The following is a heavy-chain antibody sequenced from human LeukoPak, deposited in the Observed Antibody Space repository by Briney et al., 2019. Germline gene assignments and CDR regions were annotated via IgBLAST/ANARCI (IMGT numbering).Heavy chain of an antibody. V-gene: IGHV3-30*18. Sequence: PGRSLRLSCAASGFTFSSYGMPWVRQAPGKGLEWVAVISYDGSNKYYADSVKGRFTISRDNSKNTLYLQMNSLRAEDTAVYYCAKDRASGDYGYWGQGTLVTVSX. CDR1: GFTFSSYG. D-gene: IGHD4-17*01. CDR2: ISYDGSNK. J-gene: IGHJ4*02. CDR3: AKDRASGDYGY.